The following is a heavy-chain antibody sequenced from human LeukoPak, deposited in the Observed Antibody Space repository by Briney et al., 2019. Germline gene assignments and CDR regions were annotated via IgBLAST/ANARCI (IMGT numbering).Heavy chain of an antibody. CDR2: INHSGST. Sequence: ETLSLTCAVYGGSFSGYYWSWIRQPPGKGLEWIGEINHSGSTNYNPSLKSRVTISVDTSKNQFSLKLRSVTAADTAVYYCAREFWSSRSGNLQAFHVWGQGTMVTVSS. J-gene: IGHJ3*01. CDR3: AREFWSSRSGNLQAFHV. CDR1: GGSFSGYY. D-gene: IGHD3-10*01. V-gene: IGHV4-34*01.